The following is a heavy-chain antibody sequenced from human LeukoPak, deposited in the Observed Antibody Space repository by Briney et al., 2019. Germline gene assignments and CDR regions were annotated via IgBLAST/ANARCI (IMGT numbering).Heavy chain of an antibody. V-gene: IGHV4-61*02. J-gene: IGHJ5*02. CDR2: IYTSGST. D-gene: IGHD3-3*01. Sequence: SETLSLTCTVSGGSISSGSYYWSWIRQPAGKGLEWIGRIYTSGSTNYNPSLKSRVTISVDTSKNQFSLKLSSVTAADTAVYYCARDGSGYYDEVADTWGQGTLVTVSS. CDR3: ARDGSGYYDEVADT. CDR1: GGSISSGSYY.